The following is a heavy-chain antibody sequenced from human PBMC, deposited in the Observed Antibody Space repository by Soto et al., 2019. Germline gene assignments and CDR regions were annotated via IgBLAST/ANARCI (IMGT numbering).Heavy chain of an antibody. CDR2: IYYSGST. D-gene: IGHD5-12*01. CDR3: ARQGKYSGYDYLDYYYYGMDV. Sequence: QLQLQESGPGLVKPSETLSLTCTVSGGSISSSSYYWGWIRQPPGKGLEWIGSIYYSGSTYYNPSLKSRVTISVDTSKNQFSLKLSSVTAADTAVYYCARQGKYSGYDYLDYYYYGMDVWGQGTTVTVSS. V-gene: IGHV4-39*01. CDR1: GGSISSSSYY. J-gene: IGHJ6*02.